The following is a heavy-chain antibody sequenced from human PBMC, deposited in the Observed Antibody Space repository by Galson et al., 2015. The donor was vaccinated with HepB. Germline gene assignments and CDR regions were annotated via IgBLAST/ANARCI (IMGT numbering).Heavy chain of an antibody. Sequence: SLRLSCATSGFTVSSNYMSWVRQAPGKGLEWVSVIYSGGSTYYADSVKGRFTISRDNSKNTLYLQMNSLRAEDTAVYYCAREKQQLVLDYWGQGTLVTVSS. V-gene: IGHV3-66*01. J-gene: IGHJ4*02. CDR3: AREKQQLVLDY. CDR1: GFTVSSNY. CDR2: IYSGGST. D-gene: IGHD6-13*01.